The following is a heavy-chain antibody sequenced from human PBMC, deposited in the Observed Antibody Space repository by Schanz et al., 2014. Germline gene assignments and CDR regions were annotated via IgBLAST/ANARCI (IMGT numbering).Heavy chain of an antibody. Sequence: QVDLVESGGGVVQPGRSLTLSCAVSTSLFSRSVIHWVRQAPGKGLEWVAVISYDGNNEDYADSVKGRFSISRDNSQNTLYLQMDSLRPEDTAVYFCAKDTGYCHGGACYCFDYWGQGSLVTVSS. CDR1: TSLFSRSV. CDR3: AKDTGYCHGGACYCFDY. CDR2: ISYDGNNE. D-gene: IGHD2-8*02. V-gene: IGHV3-30*18. J-gene: IGHJ4*02.